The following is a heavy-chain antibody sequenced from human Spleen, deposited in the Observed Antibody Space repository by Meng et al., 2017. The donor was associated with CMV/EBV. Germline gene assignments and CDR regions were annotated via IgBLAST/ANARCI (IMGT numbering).Heavy chain of an antibody. CDR2: LIPMCGTA. V-gene: IGHV1-69*05. CDR3: ARGVVHDYSNRQWDIDQ. J-gene: IGHJ4*02. D-gene: IGHD4-11*01. CDR1: GTFSAHA. Sequence: GTFSAHAISWVRQAPGQGLEWMGGLIPMCGTANFAQNFRGRVSLTTDGSTTTAYMELRSLRYEDTALYFCARGVVHDYSNRQWDIDQWGQGTLVTVSS.